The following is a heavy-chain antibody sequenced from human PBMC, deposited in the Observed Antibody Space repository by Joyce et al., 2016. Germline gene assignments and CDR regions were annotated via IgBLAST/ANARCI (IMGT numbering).Heavy chain of an antibody. V-gene: IGHV3-66*02. J-gene: IGHJ4*02. CDR1: GFTVSSNY. D-gene: IGHD2-2*02. Sequence: EVQLVESGGGLVQPGGSLRLSCAASGFTVSSNYMGWVRQAPGKGLEWVSVIYSGGSTFYADSVKGRFTISRDNSKNTLYLQMNSLRAEDTAVYYCARPTIGCSTTSCYTGGDYWGQGTLVTVSS. CDR2: IYSGGST. CDR3: ARPTIGCSTTSCYTGGDY.